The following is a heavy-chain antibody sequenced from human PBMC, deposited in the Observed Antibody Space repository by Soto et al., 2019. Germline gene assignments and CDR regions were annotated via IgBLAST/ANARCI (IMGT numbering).Heavy chain of an antibody. D-gene: IGHD2-15*01. V-gene: IGHV4-34*01. CDR1: GGSFSGYY. J-gene: IGHJ6*02. CDR3: ARHLTYCSAGSCYSDFPYYGMDV. CDR2: IYYSGST. Sequence: SETLSLTCAVYGGSFSGYYWSWIRQPQGKGLEWIGSIYYSGSTNYNPSLKSRVTISVDTSKNQFSLKLSSVTAADTAVYYCARHLTYCSAGSCYSDFPYYGMDVWGQGTTVTVSS.